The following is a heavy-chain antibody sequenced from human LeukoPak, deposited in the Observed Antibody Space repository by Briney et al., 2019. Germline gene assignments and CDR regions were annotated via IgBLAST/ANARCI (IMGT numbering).Heavy chain of an antibody. J-gene: IGHJ3*02. V-gene: IGHV3-15*01. D-gene: IGHD3-22*01. CDR3: TTPGVDRSGYCDVEGDAFDI. Sequence: GGSLRLSCAASGFTFSNAWMSWVRQAPGKGLEWVGRIKSKTDGGTTNYAAPVKGRFTISRDESKNTLYLQMNSRKTEDTAVYYCTTPGVDRSGYCDVEGDAFDIWGQGTMVTVSS. CDR1: GFTFSNAW. CDR2: IKSKTDGGTT.